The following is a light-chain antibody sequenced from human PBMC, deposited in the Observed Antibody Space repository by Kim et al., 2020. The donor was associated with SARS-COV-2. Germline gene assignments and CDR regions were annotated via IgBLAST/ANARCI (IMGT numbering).Light chain of an antibody. J-gene: IGKJ1*01. V-gene: IGKV3-20*01. CDR2: RTS. CDR3: QYYGTSART. Sequence: APEETATLSCRASETMRGDYLAWYQHKPGHSPRLLMYRTSMRASDIPDRFVGSGSGADFTLTINRLEPEDSAVYYCQYYGTSARTFGQGTKVDIK. CDR1: ETMRGDY.